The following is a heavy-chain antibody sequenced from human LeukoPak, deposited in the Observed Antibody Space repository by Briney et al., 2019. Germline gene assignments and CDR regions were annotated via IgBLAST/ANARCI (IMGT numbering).Heavy chain of an antibody. CDR1: GYSISSGYY. Sequence: SETLSLTCAVSGYSISSGYYWGWIRQPPGKGLEWIGSIYHSGSTYYNPSLKSRVTISVDTSKNQFSLKLSSVTAADTAVYYCARVQLWPNDAFDIWGQGTMVTASS. J-gene: IGHJ3*02. CDR3: ARVQLWPNDAFDI. V-gene: IGHV4-38-2*01. CDR2: IYHSGST. D-gene: IGHD5-18*01.